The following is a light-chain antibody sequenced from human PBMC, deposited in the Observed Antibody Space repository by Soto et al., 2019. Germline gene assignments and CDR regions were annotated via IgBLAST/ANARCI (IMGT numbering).Light chain of an antibody. CDR2: GAS. CDR1: QSVSSSY. J-gene: IGKJ1*01. CDR3: QQYGSSPRT. Sequence: ESVLTPSPGTPSLSPGEKATLSCRASQSVSSSYLAWYQQKPGQAPRLLIYGASSRATGIPDRFSGSGSGTDFTLTISRLEPEDFAVYYCQQYGSSPRTFGQGTKVDIK. V-gene: IGKV3-20*01.